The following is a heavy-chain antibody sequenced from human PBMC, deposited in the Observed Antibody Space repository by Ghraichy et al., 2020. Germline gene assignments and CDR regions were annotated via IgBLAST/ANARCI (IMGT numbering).Heavy chain of an antibody. Sequence: GESLNISCAAAGFSFSSYWMGWVRQAPGKGLEWVANINQDGAKKYQVDSVRGRFTISRDNAKNSLYLQMNSLRAEDTAMYYCARGESGNYNDAFHFWGQGTVVTVSS. CDR2: INQDGAKK. D-gene: IGHD1-26*01. V-gene: IGHV3-7*03. CDR3: ARGESGNYNDAFHF. J-gene: IGHJ3*01. CDR1: GFSFSSYW.